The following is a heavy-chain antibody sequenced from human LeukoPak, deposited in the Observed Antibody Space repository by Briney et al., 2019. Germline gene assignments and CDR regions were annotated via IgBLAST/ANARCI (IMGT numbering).Heavy chain of an antibody. CDR3: ARGLVVPAVTDAFDI. D-gene: IGHD2-2*01. Sequence: PGGSLRLSCAASGFTFSDYYMSWIRQAPGKGLEWGSYLSSSASTIYYADSVKGRFTISRDNAKNSLYLQMNSLRAEDTAVYYCARGLVVPAVTDAFDIWGQGTMVTVSS. CDR2: LSSSASTI. CDR1: GFTFSDYY. V-gene: IGHV3-11*04. J-gene: IGHJ3*02.